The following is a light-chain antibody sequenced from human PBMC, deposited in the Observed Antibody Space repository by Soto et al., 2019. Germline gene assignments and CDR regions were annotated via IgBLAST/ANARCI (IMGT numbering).Light chain of an antibody. V-gene: IGLV2-18*01. CDR3: SLYTSENTYV. Sequence: QSSLTQPPSVCGSPGQSFTISCTGTSTDFASYNRVSWYQQPPGTAPKLIIYEASNRPSGVPDRFSGSKSGNTASLTISGLQAADEADYYCSLYTSENTYVFGTGTKVTVL. CDR1: STDFASYNR. CDR2: EAS. J-gene: IGLJ1*01.